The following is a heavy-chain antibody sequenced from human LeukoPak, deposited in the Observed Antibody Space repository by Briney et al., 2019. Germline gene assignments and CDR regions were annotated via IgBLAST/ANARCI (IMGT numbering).Heavy chain of an antibody. CDR1: GFTVRSNY. J-gene: IGHJ3*01. Sequence: AGSLTLSCTASGFTVRSNYMSWVRQSPRKGLEWVSIMYSGGSTDYADSVKGRFIISIDHSKNTLYLQMNSLRAEDTAVYYCARDRYCSGGSCYGDAFDLWDQGTVVTVSS. CDR2: MYSGGST. CDR3: ARDRYCSGGSCYGDAFDL. V-gene: IGHV3-53*01. D-gene: IGHD2-15*01.